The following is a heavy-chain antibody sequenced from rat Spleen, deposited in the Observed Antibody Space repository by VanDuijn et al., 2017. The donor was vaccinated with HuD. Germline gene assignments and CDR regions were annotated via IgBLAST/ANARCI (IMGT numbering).Heavy chain of an antibody. Sequence: QVQLKESGPGLVQPSQTLSLTCTVSGFSLTSYHVSWVRQPPGKGLEWMGVIWTGGSTAYNSLLKSRLSISRATSKNQVFLKMNSRQTEDTAIYFCTRGTTTFAYWGQGTLVTVSS. CDR2: IWTGGST. D-gene: IGHD1-10*01. CDR1: GFSLTSYH. V-gene: IGHV2-43*01. J-gene: IGHJ3*01. CDR3: TRGTTTFAY.